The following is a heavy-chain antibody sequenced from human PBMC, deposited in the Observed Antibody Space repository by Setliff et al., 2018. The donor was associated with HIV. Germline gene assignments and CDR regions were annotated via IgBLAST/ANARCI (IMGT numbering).Heavy chain of an antibody. V-gene: IGHV4-4*09. CDR2: IYTSGST. CDR3: ARTFRDLKHYNYYYTIDV. CDR1: GGSISNYY. D-gene: IGHD3-3*01. Sequence: KSSETLSLTCTVSGGSISNYYWSWIRQPPGKGLEWIGYIYTSGSTNYNPSLKSRVTISVDTSKNQFSLKLSSVTAADTAVYYCARTFRDLKHYNYYYTIDVWGQGTTVTVSS. J-gene: IGHJ6*02.